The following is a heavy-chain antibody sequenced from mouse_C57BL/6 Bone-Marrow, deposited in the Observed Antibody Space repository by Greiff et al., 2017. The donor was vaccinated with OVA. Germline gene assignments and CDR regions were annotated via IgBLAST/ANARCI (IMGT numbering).Heavy chain of an antibody. D-gene: IGHD2-5*01. CDR2: IAPEPGGT. CDR1: GYTFTDSE. V-gene: IGHV1-15*01. J-gene: IGHJ2*01. CDR3: TRAYSNYGDFDY. Sequence: VQLQQSGAELVRPGASVTLSCKASGYTFTDSEMHWVKQTPVHGLEWIGAIAPEPGGTAYNQKFKGKALLTADKSSSTAYMELRSLTSEDSAVYYCTRAYSNYGDFDYWGQGTTLTVSS.